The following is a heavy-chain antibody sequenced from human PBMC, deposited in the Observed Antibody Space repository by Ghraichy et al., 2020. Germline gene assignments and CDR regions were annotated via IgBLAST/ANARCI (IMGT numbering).Heavy chain of an antibody. D-gene: IGHD2-15*01. CDR3: AREAGIVVVVAATYPDY. CDR2: INPNSGGT. J-gene: IGHJ4*02. V-gene: IGHV1-2*02. Sequence: ASVKVSCKTSRSPFTTYFMHFLLQAPVQVLEWMGWINPNSGGTNYAQKFQGSVTMTRDTSISTAYMELSRLRSDDTAVYYCAREAGIVVVVAATYPDYWGQG. CDR1: RSPFTTYF.